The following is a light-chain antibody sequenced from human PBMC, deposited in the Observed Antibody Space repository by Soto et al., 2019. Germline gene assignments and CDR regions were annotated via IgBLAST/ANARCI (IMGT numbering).Light chain of an antibody. CDR3: QQRSNWPTWT. V-gene: IGKV3-11*01. J-gene: IGKJ1*01. CDR2: DAS. CDR1: QYIGSA. Sequence: EVVLTQSPATLSVSPGDRATLSCRASQYIGSAVAWYHQRSGQAPRLLIFDASIRVPTTPARFSGSGSGTDFTLTISSLEPEDFAVYYCQQRSNWPTWTFGQGTKVDIK.